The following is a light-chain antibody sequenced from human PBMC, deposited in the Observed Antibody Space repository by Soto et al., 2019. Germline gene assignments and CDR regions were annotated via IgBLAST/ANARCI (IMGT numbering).Light chain of an antibody. V-gene: IGKV3-20*01. CDR3: QQYDNSPIT. Sequence: IVLTQSPGTLSLSPGERATLSCRASQSVSSSYLAWYQQKPGQAPRLLIYGASSRATGIPDRFSGSGSGTDFTLTISRLEPEDFAVYYCQQYDNSPITFGQGTKVDIK. J-gene: IGKJ1*01. CDR1: QSVSSSY. CDR2: GAS.